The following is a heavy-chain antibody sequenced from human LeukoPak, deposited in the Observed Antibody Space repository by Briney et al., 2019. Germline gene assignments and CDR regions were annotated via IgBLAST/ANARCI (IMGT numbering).Heavy chain of an antibody. CDR3: ARAPHYSNYGPYYYGMDV. Sequence: PGGSLRLSCAASGFTFSSYWMNWVRQAPGKGLEWVSYISSSSSYTNYADSVKGRFTISRDNAKNSLYLQMNSLRAEDTAVYYCARAPHYSNYGPYYYGMDVWGQGTTVTVSS. CDR2: ISSSSSYT. J-gene: IGHJ6*02. V-gene: IGHV3-21*05. D-gene: IGHD4-11*01. CDR1: GFTFSSYW.